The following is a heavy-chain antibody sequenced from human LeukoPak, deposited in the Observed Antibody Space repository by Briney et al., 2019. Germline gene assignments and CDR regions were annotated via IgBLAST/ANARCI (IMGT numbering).Heavy chain of an antibody. CDR2: IKSKTGGGTT. CDR1: GFTFSNTW. CDR3: TTLLWFGELGGC. V-gene: IGHV3-15*01. J-gene: IGHJ4*02. Sequence: GGSLRLSCAASGFTFSNTWITWVRQAPGKGLEWVGRIKSKTGGGTTDYAAPVKGRFTISRDDSKNTLYLQMNNLKTEDTAVYYCTTLLWFGELGGCWGQGTLVTVSS. D-gene: IGHD3-10*01.